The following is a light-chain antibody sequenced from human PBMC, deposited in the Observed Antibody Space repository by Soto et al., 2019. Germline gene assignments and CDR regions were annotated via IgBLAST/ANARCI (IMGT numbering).Light chain of an antibody. J-gene: IGKJ5*01. V-gene: IGKV1-33*01. Sequence: DIQMTQSPSSLSASVGDRVTITCQASQDINSYLNWFQQKPGKAPKVPIYDASNLKTGVPSRFSGSGSGTDFTFTISSLQPEDIGTYYCQQYENFPITFGQGTRLEIK. CDR1: QDINSY. CDR2: DAS. CDR3: QQYENFPIT.